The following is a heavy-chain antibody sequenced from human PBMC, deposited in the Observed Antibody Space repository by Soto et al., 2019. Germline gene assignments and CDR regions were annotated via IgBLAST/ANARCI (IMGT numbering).Heavy chain of an antibody. CDR2: IKSKTDGGTT. CDR1: GFTFSNAW. D-gene: IGHD2-15*01. CDR3: TTYLEVVVAAYYFDY. Sequence: GGSLRLSCAASGFTFSNAWMNWVRQAPGKGLEWVGRIKSKTDGGTTDYAAPVKGRFTISRDDSKNTLYLQMNSLKTEDTAVYYCTTYLEVVVAAYYFDYWGQGTLVTVSS. J-gene: IGHJ4*02. V-gene: IGHV3-15*07.